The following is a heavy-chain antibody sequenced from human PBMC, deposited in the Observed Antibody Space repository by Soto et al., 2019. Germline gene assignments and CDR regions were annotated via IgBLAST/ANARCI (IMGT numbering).Heavy chain of an antibody. Sequence: EVQLVESGGGLVQPGGSLKLSCAASGFTFSGSAMHWVRQASGKGLEWVGRIRSKANSYATAYAASVKGRFTISRDDSKNTAYLQMNSLKTEDTAVYYCTSTTYYYDSSGYYYYYGMDVWGQGTTVTVSS. D-gene: IGHD3-22*01. V-gene: IGHV3-73*02. J-gene: IGHJ6*02. CDR3: TSTTYYYDSSGYYYYYGMDV. CDR1: GFTFSGSA. CDR2: IRSKANSYAT.